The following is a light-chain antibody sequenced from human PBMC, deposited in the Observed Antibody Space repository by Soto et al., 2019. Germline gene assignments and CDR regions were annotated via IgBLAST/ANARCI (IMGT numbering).Light chain of an antibody. CDR3: SSYTTSSTLV. Sequence: QSALTQPDSVSGSPGQSITIACTGTNRDVGSYNLVSWYQQRPGEAPKLIISEVRNRPPAISYRFTGSKSGNTASLTISGLQAEDEADYYCSSYTTSSTLVFGGGTKLTVL. V-gene: IGLV2-14*01. CDR2: EVR. CDR1: NRDVGSYNL. J-gene: IGLJ3*02.